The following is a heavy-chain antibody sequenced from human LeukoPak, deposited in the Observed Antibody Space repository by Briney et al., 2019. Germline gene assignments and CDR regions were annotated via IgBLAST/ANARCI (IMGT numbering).Heavy chain of an antibody. V-gene: IGHV3-30-3*01. D-gene: IGHD3-3*01. Sequence: GGSLRLSCAASGFTFSSYAMHWVRQAPGKGLEWVAVISYDGSNKYYADSVKGRFTISRDNPKNTLYLQMNSLRAEDTAVYYCARDRTIFGVVIAYYFDYWGQGTLVTVSS. CDR1: GFTFSSYA. CDR3: ARDRTIFGVVIAYYFDY. J-gene: IGHJ4*02. CDR2: ISYDGSNK.